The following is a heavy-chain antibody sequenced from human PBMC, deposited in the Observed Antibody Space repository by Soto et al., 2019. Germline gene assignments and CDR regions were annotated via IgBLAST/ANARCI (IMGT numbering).Heavy chain of an antibody. CDR2: IYYSGST. D-gene: IGHD3-3*01. J-gene: IGHJ6*02. CDR3: ARDNRGDFWSGYPV. V-gene: IGHV4-59*01. Sequence: SETLSLTCTVSGGSISSYYWSWIRQPPGKGLEWIGYIYYSGSTNYNPSLKSRVTISVDTSKNQFSLKLSSVTAADTAVYYCARDNRGDFWSGYPVWCQGTKVTVSS. CDR1: GGSISSYY.